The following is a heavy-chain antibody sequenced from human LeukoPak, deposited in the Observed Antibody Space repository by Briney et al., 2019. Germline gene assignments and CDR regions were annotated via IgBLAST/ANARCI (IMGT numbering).Heavy chain of an antibody. CDR2: IYYSGST. Sequence: SETLSLTCTVSGGSISSSSYYWGWIRQPPGKGLEWIGSIYYSGSTYYNPSLKSRVTISVDTSKNQFSLKLSSVTAADTAVYYCARLGYDSSGYYLGYWGQGTLVTVSS. J-gene: IGHJ4*02. CDR3: ARLGYDSSGYYLGY. CDR1: GGSISSSSYY. V-gene: IGHV4-39*01. D-gene: IGHD3-22*01.